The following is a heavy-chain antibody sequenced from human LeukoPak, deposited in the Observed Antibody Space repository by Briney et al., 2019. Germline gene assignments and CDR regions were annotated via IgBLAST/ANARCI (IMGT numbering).Heavy chain of an antibody. CDR2: IYHSGST. CDR3: ARHPKWSYQKPLYFDN. V-gene: IGHV4-39*01. J-gene: IGHJ4*02. Sequence: PSETLSLTCTVSIDSIGNSHYYWGWIRQPPGKGLEWIGSIYHSGSTYYSPSLRSRVTISVDSSKNQFTLKLTSVTATDTAMYYCARHPKWSYQKPLYFDNWGQGTLVTVSS. CDR1: IDSIGNSHYY. D-gene: IGHD1-26*01.